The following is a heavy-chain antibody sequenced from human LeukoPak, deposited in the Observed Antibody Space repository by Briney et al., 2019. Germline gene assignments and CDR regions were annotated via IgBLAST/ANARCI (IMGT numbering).Heavy chain of an antibody. V-gene: IGHV3-48*04. D-gene: IGHD6-13*01. J-gene: IGHJ4*02. Sequence: GGSLRLSCAASGFTFSSYSMNWVRQAPGKGLEWVSYISSSSSTIYYADSVKGRFTISRDYAKNSLYLQMNSLRADDTAVYYCAKEGGHSSSWFWDYWGQGILVTVSS. CDR1: GFTFSSYS. CDR2: ISSSSSTI. CDR3: AKEGGHSSSWFWDY.